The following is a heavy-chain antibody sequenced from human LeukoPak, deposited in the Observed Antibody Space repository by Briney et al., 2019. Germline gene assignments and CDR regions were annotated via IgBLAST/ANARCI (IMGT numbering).Heavy chain of an antibody. J-gene: IGHJ5*02. D-gene: IGHD7-27*01. CDR2: IRYDGTVK. Sequence: GGSLRLSCAASGLTFSNYAMHWVRQATGKGLEWVAFIRYDGTVKTYADSVKGRFTISRDNSKNTLYLHMNSLRVQDTALYYCAKTNSELGKNWFDPWGQGTLVTVSS. V-gene: IGHV3-30*02. CDR3: AKTNSELGKNWFDP. CDR1: GLTFSNYA.